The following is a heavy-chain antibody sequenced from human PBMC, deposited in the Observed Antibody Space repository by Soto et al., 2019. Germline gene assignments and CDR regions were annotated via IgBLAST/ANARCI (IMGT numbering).Heavy chain of an antibody. CDR3: ASQTGLGGWPLFP. Sequence: GGSLRLSCAASGFTFSSYAMHWVRQALGKGLEWVAVISYDGSNKYYADSVKGRFTISRDNSKNTLYLQMNSLRAEDTAVYYCASQTGLGGWPLFPWGQGTLVTVSS. V-gene: IGHV3-30-3*01. CDR2: ISYDGSNK. J-gene: IGHJ5*02. CDR1: GFTFSSYA. D-gene: IGHD6-19*01.